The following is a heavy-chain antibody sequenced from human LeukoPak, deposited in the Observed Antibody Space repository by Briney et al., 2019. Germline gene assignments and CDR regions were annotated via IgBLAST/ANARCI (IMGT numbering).Heavy chain of an antibody. CDR3: ARDIKYYDFWSGLEYFDY. V-gene: IGHV1-2*02. CDR1: GYTFTGYY. D-gene: IGHD3-3*01. J-gene: IGHJ4*02. CDR2: INPNSGGT. Sequence: GASVKVSCKASGYTFTGYYMHWVRPAPGKGLDWMGWINPNSGGTNYAQKFQGRVTMTRDTSISTAYMELSRLRSDDTAVYYCARDIKYYDFWSGLEYFDYWGQGTLVTVSS.